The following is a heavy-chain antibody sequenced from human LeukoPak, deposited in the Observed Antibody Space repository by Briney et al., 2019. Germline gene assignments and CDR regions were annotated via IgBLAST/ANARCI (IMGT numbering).Heavy chain of an antibody. CDR1: GYTFTSYG. CDR2: MNPNSGNT. D-gene: IGHD1-26*01. J-gene: IGHJ5*02. Sequence: ASVTVSCKASGYTFTSYGINWVRQAPGQGLEWMGWMNPNSGNTDYAQKFQGRVTMTRNTSISTAYMELSSLRSEDTAVYYCARGVSGSYYMPWFDPWGQGTLVTVSS. V-gene: IGHV1-8*02. CDR3: ARGVSGSYYMPWFDP.